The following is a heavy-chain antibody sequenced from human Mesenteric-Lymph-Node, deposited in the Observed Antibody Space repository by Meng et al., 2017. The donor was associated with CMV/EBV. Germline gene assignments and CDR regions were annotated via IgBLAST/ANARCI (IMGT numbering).Heavy chain of an antibody. CDR1: GGSISGYF. J-gene: IGHJ4*02. CDR2: IHYSGST. D-gene: IGHD4-11*01. CDR3: ARATSNYDYFDY. Sequence: SETLSLTCSVSGGSISGYFWSWTRQPPGKGLEWIGYIHYSGSTNYNPSLKSRVTISVHASMNQFSLRLSSATAADTALYYCARATSNYDYFDYWGQGSLVTVSS. V-gene: IGHV4-59*01.